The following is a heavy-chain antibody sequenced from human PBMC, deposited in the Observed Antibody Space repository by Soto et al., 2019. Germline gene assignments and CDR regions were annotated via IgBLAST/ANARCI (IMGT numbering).Heavy chain of an antibody. D-gene: IGHD5-18*01. V-gene: IGHV4-59*08. J-gene: IGHJ4*02. Sequence: SETLSLTCTVSGGSISSDYWSWIRQPPGKGLEWIGYIYYSGNTNYNPSLKSRVTISVDTSKNQFSLKLSSVTAADTAVYYCARLNSYIDYWGQGTLVTVSS. CDR2: IYYSGNT. CDR1: GGSISSDY. CDR3: ARLNSYIDY.